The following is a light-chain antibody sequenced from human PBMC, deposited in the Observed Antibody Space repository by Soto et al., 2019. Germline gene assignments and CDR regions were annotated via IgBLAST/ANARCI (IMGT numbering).Light chain of an antibody. CDR3: TSYTTSSTLV. V-gene: IGLV2-14*01. CDR1: SSDVGGYNY. Sequence: QSALTQPASVSGSPGQSITISCTGTSSDVGGYNYVSWYQQYPGKAPKLMIYDVSNRPSGVFNRYSGSKSGNTASLTISGLQAEDEADYYCTSYTTSSTLVCGTGTKLTVL. CDR2: DVS. J-gene: IGLJ1*01.